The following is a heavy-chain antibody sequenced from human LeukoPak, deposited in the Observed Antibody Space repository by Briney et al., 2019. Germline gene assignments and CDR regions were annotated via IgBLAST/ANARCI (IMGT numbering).Heavy chain of an antibody. V-gene: IGHV3-23*01. Sequence: GGSLRLSCAASGLTFSSYAMSWVRQAPGKGLEWVSAISGSGGSTYYADSVKGRFTISRDNSKNTLYLQMNSLRAEDTAVYYCATSPNPYCSSTSCPFDYWGQGTLVTVSS. CDR1: GLTFSSYA. CDR3: ATSPNPYCSSTSCPFDY. CDR2: ISGSGGST. D-gene: IGHD2-2*01. J-gene: IGHJ4*02.